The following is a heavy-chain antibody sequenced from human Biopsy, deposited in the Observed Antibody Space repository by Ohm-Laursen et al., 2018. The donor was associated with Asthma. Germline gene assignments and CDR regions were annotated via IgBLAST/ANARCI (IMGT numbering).Heavy chain of an antibody. CDR2: ISSSSSYI. CDR1: GFTFRAYS. D-gene: IGHD5-18*01. Sequence: LTLTCAASGFTFRAYSMSWVRQAPGKGLEWVSSISSSSSYIYYADSVKGRFTISRDNAKNSLYLQMNSLRDEDTAVYYCARFKRGYSYGYAGVFDYWGQGTLVTVSS. CDR3: ARFKRGYSYGYAGVFDY. V-gene: IGHV3-21*01. J-gene: IGHJ4*02.